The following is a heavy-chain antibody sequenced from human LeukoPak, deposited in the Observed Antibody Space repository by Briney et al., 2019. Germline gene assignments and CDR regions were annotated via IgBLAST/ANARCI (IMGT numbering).Heavy chain of an antibody. CDR2: INTKTGTP. CDR3: ARGGEGLVAPSY. V-gene: IGHV7-4-1*02. J-gene: IGHJ4*02. Sequence: ASVTVSFTASGYTFNNYAMHWERQAPGQGLEWMGWINTKTGTPTYAPGFTGRVVFLLDTSVSTAYLQISSLKADDAAVYYCARGGEGLVAPSYWGQGTLVTVSS. D-gene: IGHD3-16*01. CDR1: GYTFNNYA.